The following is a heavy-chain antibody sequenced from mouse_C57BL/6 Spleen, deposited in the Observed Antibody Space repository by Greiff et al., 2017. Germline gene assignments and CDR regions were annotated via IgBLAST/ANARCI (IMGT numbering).Heavy chain of an antibody. D-gene: IGHD1-1*01. V-gene: IGHV1-81*01. Sequence: VKLMESGAELARPGASVKLSCKASGYTFTSYGISWVKQRTGQGLEWIGEIYPRSGNTYYNEKFKGKATLTADKSSSTAYMELRSLTSEDSAVYFCASPTVVATGEFAYWGQGTLVTVSA. CDR2: IYPRSGNT. J-gene: IGHJ3*01. CDR3: ASPTVVATGEFAY. CDR1: GYTFTSYG.